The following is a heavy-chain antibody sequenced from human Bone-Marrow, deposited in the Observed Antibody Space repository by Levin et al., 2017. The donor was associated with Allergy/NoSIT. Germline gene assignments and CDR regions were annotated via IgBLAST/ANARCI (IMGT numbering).Heavy chain of an antibody. J-gene: IGHJ4*02. CDR3: AKDFYFWSAADS. CDR2: VGGDGRT. CDR1: GFTISTNA. V-gene: IGHV3-23*01. D-gene: IGHD3-3*01. Sequence: TGGSLRLSCAASGFTISTNAMSWVRQAPGKGLEWVSGVGGDGRTHYADSVRGRFTISRDNSKNTLYLQLNTLRVEDTALYYCAKDFYFWSAADSWGQGTLVTVSS.